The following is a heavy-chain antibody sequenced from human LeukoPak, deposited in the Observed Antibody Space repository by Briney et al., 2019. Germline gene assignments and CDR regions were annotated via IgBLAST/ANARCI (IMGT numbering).Heavy chain of an antibody. Sequence: SQTLSLTCAISGDSVSSNSAAWNWIRQSPSRGLEWLGRTYYRSKWYNDYAVSVKSRITINPDTSKNQFSLQLNSVTPEDTAVYHCARETIVAAAHAYYYYYMDVWGKGTTVTVSS. V-gene: IGHV6-1*01. J-gene: IGHJ6*03. CDR1: GDSVSSNSAA. D-gene: IGHD6-13*01. CDR3: ARETIVAAAHAYYYYYMDV. CDR2: TYYRSKWYN.